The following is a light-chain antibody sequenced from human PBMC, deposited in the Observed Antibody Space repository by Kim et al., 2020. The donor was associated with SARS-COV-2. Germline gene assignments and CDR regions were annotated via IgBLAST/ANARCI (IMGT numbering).Light chain of an antibody. Sequence: GQSVTISCTGTSSDVGGYNYVSWFQQHPGKAPKLMIYDVSRRPSGVPDRFSGSKSGNTASLTNSGLQAEDEADYYCCSYAGSYTWVFGGGTQLTVL. V-gene: IGLV2-11*01. CDR2: DVS. CDR3: CSYAGSYTWV. CDR1: SSDVGGYNY. J-gene: IGLJ3*02.